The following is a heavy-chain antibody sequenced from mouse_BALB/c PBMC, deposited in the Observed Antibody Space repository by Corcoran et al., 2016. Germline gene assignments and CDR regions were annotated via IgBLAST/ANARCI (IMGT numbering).Heavy chain of an antibody. CDR3: ARGDYDTWFAY. D-gene: IGHD2-4*01. CDR2: INTYTGEP. V-gene: IGHV9-1*02. CDR1: GYTFTNYG. Sequence: QIQLVQSGPELKKPGETVKISCKASGYTFTNYGMNWVKQAPGKGLKWMGWINTYTGEPTYADDFKGRFAFSLETSASTAYLQINNLKNEDMATYVCARGDYDTWFAYWGQGTLVTVSA. J-gene: IGHJ3*01.